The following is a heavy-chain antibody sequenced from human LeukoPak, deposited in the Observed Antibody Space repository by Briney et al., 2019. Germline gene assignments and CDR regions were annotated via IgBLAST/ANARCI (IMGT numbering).Heavy chain of an antibody. CDR3: ASWKSKYSGYDRDAFDI. CDR2: IYYSGST. V-gene: IGHV4-59*01. J-gene: IGHJ3*02. CDR1: GGSISSYY. Sequence: SETLSLTCTVSGGSISSYYWSWIRQPPGKGLEWIGYIYYSGSTNYNPSLKSRVTISVDTSKNQFSLKLSSVTAADTAVYYCASWKSKYSGYDRDAFDIWGQGTMVTVSS. D-gene: IGHD5-12*01.